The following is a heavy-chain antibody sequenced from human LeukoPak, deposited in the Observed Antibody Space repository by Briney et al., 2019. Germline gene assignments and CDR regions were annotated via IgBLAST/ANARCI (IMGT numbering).Heavy chain of an antibody. V-gene: IGHV3-48*03. CDR3: ARTNWNKNYYYYYYMDV. J-gene: IGHJ6*03. CDR2: ISSGGSTI. Sequence: PGGSLRLSCTASGFTFSNFEMNWVRQAPGKGLEWVSYISSGGSTIYYADSVKGRFSISRDNAKNSLYLQMNSLRAGDTSVYYCARTNWNKNYYYYYYMDVWAKGPRSPSP. D-gene: IGHD1/OR15-1a*01. CDR1: GFTFSNFE.